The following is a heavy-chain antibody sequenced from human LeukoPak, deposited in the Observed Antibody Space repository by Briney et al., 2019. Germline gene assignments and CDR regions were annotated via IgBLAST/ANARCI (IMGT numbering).Heavy chain of an antibody. CDR3: AHRPYDSSDSDY. Sequence: ESGPTLVNPTQSLTLTCTFSGFSLSTSRVGGGWIRQPPGKALEWLTLIYWNDDKRYSPSLKSRLTITKDTSKNQVVLTMTNMDPVDTATYYCAHRPYDSSDSDYWGQGTLVTVSS. D-gene: IGHD3-22*01. CDR1: GFSLSTSRVG. J-gene: IGHJ4*02. CDR2: IYWNDDK. V-gene: IGHV2-5*01.